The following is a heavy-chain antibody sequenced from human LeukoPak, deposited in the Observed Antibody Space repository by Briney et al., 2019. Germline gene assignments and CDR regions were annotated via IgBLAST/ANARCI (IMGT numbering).Heavy chain of an antibody. CDR2: MNPNSGNT. CDR1: GYTFTSYD. Sequence: GASVKVSCKASGYTFTSYDINWVRQATGQGLEWMGWMNPNSGNTGYAQKFQGRVTITRNTSISTAYMELSSLRSEDTAVYYCARAVRQWLVQWSYYFDYWGQGTLVTVSS. V-gene: IGHV1-8*01. D-gene: IGHD6-19*01. CDR3: ARAVRQWLVQWSYYFDY. J-gene: IGHJ4*02.